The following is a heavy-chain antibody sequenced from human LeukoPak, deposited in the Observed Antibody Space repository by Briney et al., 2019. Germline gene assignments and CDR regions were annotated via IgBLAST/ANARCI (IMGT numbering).Heavy chain of an antibody. CDR2: INPNSGGT. V-gene: IGHV1-2*02. J-gene: IGHJ4*02. D-gene: IGHD3-3*01. CDR3: ARDGITIFGVVIPYYFGY. Sequence: ASVKVSCKASGYTFTGYYMHWVRQAPGQGLEWMGWINPNSGGTNYAQKFQGRATMTRDTSISTAYMELSRLRSDDTAVYYCARDGITIFGVVIPYYFGYWGQGTLVTVSS. CDR1: GYTFTGYY.